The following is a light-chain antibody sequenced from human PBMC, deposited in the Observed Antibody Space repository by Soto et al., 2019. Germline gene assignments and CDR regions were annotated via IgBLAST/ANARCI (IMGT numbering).Light chain of an antibody. J-gene: IGLJ1*01. CDR1: SGDVGGHDY. Sequence: QSALTQPASVSGSPGQSITISCTGASGDVGGHDYVSWYQQHPGKAPKLMIYDVSNRPSGVSNRFSGSKSGNTASLTISGLQAEDEADYYCCSCSRSRPLYVFVTGTKLTVL. CDR3: CSCSRSRPLYV. V-gene: IGLV2-14*01. CDR2: DVS.